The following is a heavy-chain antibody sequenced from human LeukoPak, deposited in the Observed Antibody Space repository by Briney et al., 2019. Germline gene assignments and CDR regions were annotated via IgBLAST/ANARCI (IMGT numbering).Heavy chain of an antibody. CDR3: ARDYGDY. CDR1: GFTFSDYW. V-gene: IGHV3-7*01. CDR2: IKQDGSDK. J-gene: IGHJ4*02. Sequence: GGSLRLSCAASGFTFSDYWMSWFRQAPGKGLEWVANIKQDGSDKYYVDSVKGRFTISRDNAKNSLYLQMNSLRAEDTAVYYCARDYGDYWGQGILVTVSS. D-gene: IGHD4-17*01.